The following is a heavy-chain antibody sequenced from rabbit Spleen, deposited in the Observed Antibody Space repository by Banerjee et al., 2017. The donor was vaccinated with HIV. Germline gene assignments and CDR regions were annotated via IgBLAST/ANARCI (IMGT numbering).Heavy chain of an antibody. V-gene: IGHV1S40*01. CDR1: GFSFSSSYY. Sequence: QSLEESGGDLVKPEGSLTLTCTASGFSFSSSYYMCWVRQAPGKGLELIGCIYAGDGSTDYANWVNGRFTISKTSSTVDLKVTSLTAADTATYFCARDLVAVIGWNFGWWGQGTLVTVS. CDR3: ARDLVAVIGWNFGW. D-gene: IGHD1-1*01. J-gene: IGHJ4*01. CDR2: IYAGDGST.